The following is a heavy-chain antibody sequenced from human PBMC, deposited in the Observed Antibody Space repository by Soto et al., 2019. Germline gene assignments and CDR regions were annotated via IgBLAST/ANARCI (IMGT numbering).Heavy chain of an antibody. CDR2: INHSGST. CDR1: GGSFSGYY. V-gene: IGHV4-34*01. CDR3: ARDPYGPADLDY. Sequence: SETLSLTCAVYGGSFSGYYWSWIRQPPGKGLEWIGEINHSGSTNYNPSLKSRVTISVDTSKNQFSLKLSSVTAADTAVYYCARDPYGPADLDYWGQGTLVTVSS. J-gene: IGHJ4*02. D-gene: IGHD2-2*01.